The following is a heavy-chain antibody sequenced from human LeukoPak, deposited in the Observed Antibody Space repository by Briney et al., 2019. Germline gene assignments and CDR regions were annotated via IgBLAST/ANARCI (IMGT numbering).Heavy chain of an antibody. J-gene: IGHJ6*04. Sequence: GGSLRLSCAASGFSFDDYAMHWVSQAPGKGLVWVSLISWDGGSTYYADSVKGRFTISRDNSKNSLYLQMNSLRAEDTALYYCAKDTDYGDYYYGMDVWGKGTTVTVSS. V-gene: IGHV3-43D*04. CDR2: ISWDGGST. CDR1: GFSFDDYA. CDR3: AKDTDYGDYYYGMDV. D-gene: IGHD4-17*01.